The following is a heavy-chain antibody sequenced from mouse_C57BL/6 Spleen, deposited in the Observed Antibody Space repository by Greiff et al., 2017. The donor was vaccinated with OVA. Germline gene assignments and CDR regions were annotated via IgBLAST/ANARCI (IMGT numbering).Heavy chain of an antibody. J-gene: IGHJ3*01. CDR1: GFTFSSYG. CDR2: ISSGGSYT. D-gene: IGHD2-12*01. V-gene: IGHV5-6*01. CDR3: ARQGAYYTFTY. Sequence: EVNVVESGGDLVKPGGSLKLSCAASGFTFSSYGMSWVRQTPDKRLEWVATISSGGSYTYYPDSVKGRFTISRDNAKNTLYLQMSSLKSEDTAMYYCARQGAYYTFTYWGQGTLVTVSA.